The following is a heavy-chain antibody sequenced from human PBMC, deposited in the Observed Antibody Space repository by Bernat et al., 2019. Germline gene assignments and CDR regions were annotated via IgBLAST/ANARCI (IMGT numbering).Heavy chain of an antibody. Sequence: QVQLQQWGAGLLTPSETLSLTCAVYGGSFSGYYWSWIRQPPGKGLEWIGEINHSGSTNYNPSLKSRVTISVDTSKNQFSLKLSSVTAADTAVYYCARERSATYYYYGMDVWGQGTTVTVSS. J-gene: IGHJ6*02. CDR2: INHSGST. D-gene: IGHD6-25*01. V-gene: IGHV4-34*01. CDR3: ARERSATYYYYGMDV. CDR1: GGSFSGYY.